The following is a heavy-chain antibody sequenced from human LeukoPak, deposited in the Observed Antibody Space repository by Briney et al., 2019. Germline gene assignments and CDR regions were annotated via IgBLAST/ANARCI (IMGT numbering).Heavy chain of an antibody. CDR1: GGSFNGYY. V-gene: IGHV4-34*01. D-gene: IGHD6-13*01. CDR3: ASVPSSSWYAFDY. Sequence: SETLSLTCAVYGGSFNGYYWSWIRQPPGKGLEWIGEINHSGSTNYNPSLKSRVTISVDTSKNQFSLKLSSVTAADTAVYYCASVPSSSWYAFDYWGQGTLVTVSS. J-gene: IGHJ4*02. CDR2: INHSGST.